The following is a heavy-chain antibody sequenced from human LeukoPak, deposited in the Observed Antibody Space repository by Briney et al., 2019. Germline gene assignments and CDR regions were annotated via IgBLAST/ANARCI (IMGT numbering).Heavy chain of an antibody. CDR2: ISSSSSTI. V-gene: IGHV3-48*01. CDR3: ASEGSSSSGNFDY. J-gene: IGHJ4*02. CDR1: GFTVSSNY. Sequence: GGSLRLSCAASGFTVSSNYMNWVRQAPGKGLEWVSYISSSSSTIYYADSVKGRFTISRDNAKNSLYLQMNSLRAEDTAVYYCASEGSSSSGNFDYWGQGTLVTVSS. D-gene: IGHD6-6*01.